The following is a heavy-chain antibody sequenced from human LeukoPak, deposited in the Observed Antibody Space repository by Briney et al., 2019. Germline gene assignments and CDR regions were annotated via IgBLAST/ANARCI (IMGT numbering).Heavy chain of an antibody. Sequence: SETLSLTCTVSGGSISSSSYYWGWIRQPPGKGLEWIGSIYYSGSTYYNPSLKSRVTISVDTSKNQFSLKLSSVTAADTAVYYCARDTPAGYEDYWGQGTLVTVSS. CDR3: ARDTPAGYEDY. D-gene: IGHD5-12*01. V-gene: IGHV4-39*02. CDR2: IYYSGST. J-gene: IGHJ4*02. CDR1: GGSISSSSYY.